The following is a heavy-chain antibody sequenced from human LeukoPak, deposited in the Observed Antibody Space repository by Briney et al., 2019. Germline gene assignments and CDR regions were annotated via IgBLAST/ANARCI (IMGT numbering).Heavy chain of an antibody. Sequence: GGSLRLSCAASGFTFSSYGMHWVRQAPGKGLEWVAFIRYDGSNKYYADSVKGRFTISRDNSKNTLYLRMNSLRAEDTAVYYCAKEDRVNYYYYGMDVWGQGTTVTVSS. CDR3: AKEDRVNYYYYGMDV. J-gene: IGHJ6*02. CDR2: IRYDGSNK. D-gene: IGHD4-11*01. V-gene: IGHV3-30*02. CDR1: GFTFSSYG.